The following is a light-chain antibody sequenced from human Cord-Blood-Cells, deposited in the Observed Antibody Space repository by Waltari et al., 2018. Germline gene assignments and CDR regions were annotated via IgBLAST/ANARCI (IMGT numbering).Light chain of an antibody. CDR2: DAS. V-gene: IGKV3-11*01. J-gene: IGKJ5*01. Sequence: EIVLTQSPATLSLSPGERATLSCRASQSVSSYLAWYQQKPGQAPRLLIYDASNRATGSPARFSGSGSGTDFTLTISSLEPEDFAVYYWQQRSNWPQTFGQGTRLEIK. CDR3: QQRSNWPQT. CDR1: QSVSSY.